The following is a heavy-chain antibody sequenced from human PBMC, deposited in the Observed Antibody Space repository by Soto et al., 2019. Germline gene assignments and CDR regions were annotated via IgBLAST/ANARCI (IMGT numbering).Heavy chain of an antibody. V-gene: IGHV3-23*01. Sequence: AQLLESGGGLVQPGGSLRLSCAASGFTFSNYGMSWVRQAPGKGLEWVAVIGGDGGGAYYADSVKGRFTVSRDNSKNTMDLQMDRLRADDTAVYYCAKDSICRNRIYGPFDIWGQGTMVTVSS. CDR1: GFTFSNYG. CDR3: AKDSICRNRIYGPFDI. D-gene: IGHD3-3*02. CDR2: IGGDGGGA. J-gene: IGHJ3*02.